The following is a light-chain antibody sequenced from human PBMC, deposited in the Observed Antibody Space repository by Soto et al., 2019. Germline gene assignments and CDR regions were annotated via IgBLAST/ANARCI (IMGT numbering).Light chain of an antibody. Sequence: IVLTQSPATLSLSPGERATLSCRASQSVSTYLAWYQQKPGQAPRLLMYDASRRATGIPVRFSGSGSGTDFTLTISSLEPEDFAVYYCQQRNNWPTWTVGQGTKVDIK. V-gene: IGKV3-11*01. J-gene: IGKJ1*01. CDR3: QQRNNWPTWT. CDR1: QSVSTY. CDR2: DAS.